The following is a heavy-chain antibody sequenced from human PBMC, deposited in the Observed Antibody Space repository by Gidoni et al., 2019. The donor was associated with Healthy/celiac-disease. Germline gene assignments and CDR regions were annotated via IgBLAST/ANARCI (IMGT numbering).Heavy chain of an antibody. Sequence: QVQLQESGPGLVKPSETLSLTCTASGGSISSYYWSWIRQPPGNGLEWTGYIYYSGSTNYNPSLKSRVTISVDTSKNQFSLKLSSVTAADTAVYYCARDRVGAAEQWFDPWGQGTLVTVSS. CDR1: GGSISSYY. D-gene: IGHD1-26*01. J-gene: IGHJ5*02. CDR3: ARDRVGAAEQWFDP. CDR2: IYYSGST. V-gene: IGHV4-59*01.